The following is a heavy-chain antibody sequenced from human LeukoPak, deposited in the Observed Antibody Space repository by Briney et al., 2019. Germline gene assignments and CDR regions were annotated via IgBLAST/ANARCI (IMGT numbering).Heavy chain of an antibody. CDR1: GFTFSDYY. CDR3: ATTRYSSASYSVY. V-gene: IGHV3-11*04. Sequence: GGSLRLSCAASGFTFSDYYTSWIRQAPGKGLEWVSYISSGGSAIYYADSVKGRFTISRDNAKNSVYLQMNSLRAEDTAVYYRATTRYSSASYSVYWGQGTLVTVSS. J-gene: IGHJ4*02. CDR2: ISSGGSAI. D-gene: IGHD6-19*01.